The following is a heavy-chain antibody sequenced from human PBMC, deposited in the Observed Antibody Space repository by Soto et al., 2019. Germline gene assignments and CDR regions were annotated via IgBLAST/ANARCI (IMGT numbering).Heavy chain of an antibody. CDR2: ISYDGSNK. J-gene: IGHJ4*02. CDR3: ARDYGDYPQYYFDY. D-gene: IGHD4-17*01. Sequence: QVQLVESGGGVVQPGRSLRLSCAASGFTFSSYAMHWVRQAPGKGLEWVAVISYDGSNKYYADSVKGRFTISRDNSKNTLYLQMNSLRAEDTAVYYCARDYGDYPQYYFDYWGQGTLVTVSS. CDR1: GFTFSSYA. V-gene: IGHV3-30-3*01.